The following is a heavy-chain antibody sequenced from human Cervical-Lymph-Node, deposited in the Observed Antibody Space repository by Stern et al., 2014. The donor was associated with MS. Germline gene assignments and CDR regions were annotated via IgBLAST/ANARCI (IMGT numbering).Heavy chain of an antibody. V-gene: IGHV1-2*02. CDR3: ARGDTWHSAYYYHGMDV. J-gene: IGHJ6*02. Sequence: VHLVESGAEVKKPGASVKVSCKASGYTFSDYYMHWVRQAPGQGLEWMGWINLNSGGTNYARKFRGRVTMTRDTSISTAYMELSRLRSDDTAVYYCARGDTWHSAYYYHGMDVWGQGTTVTVSS. CDR2: INLNSGGT. CDR1: GYTFSDYY.